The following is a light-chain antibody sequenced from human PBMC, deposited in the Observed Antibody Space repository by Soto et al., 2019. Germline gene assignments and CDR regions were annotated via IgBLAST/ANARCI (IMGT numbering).Light chain of an antibody. Sequence: DIQMTQSPSSLSASVGYRFTITCRASQDIAIYLAWYQQKPGEAPKLLIYAASTLYGGVPSRFSGSGSGTDFALTITSLQAEDFATYYCQQLRLYPSTFGGGTKVDIK. J-gene: IGKJ4*01. CDR3: QQLRLYPST. CDR2: AAS. CDR1: QDIAIY. V-gene: IGKV1-9*01.